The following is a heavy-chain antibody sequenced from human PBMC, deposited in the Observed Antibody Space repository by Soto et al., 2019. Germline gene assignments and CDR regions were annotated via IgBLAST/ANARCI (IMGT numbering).Heavy chain of an antibody. D-gene: IGHD3-22*01. Sequence: SVKVSCKASGGTFSSYTISWVRQAPGQGLEWMGRIIPILGTANYAQKFQGRVTITADESTSTAYMELSSLRSEDTAVYYCARALLHYYDSSGYPGFDYWG. CDR1: GGTFSSYT. CDR2: IIPILGTA. V-gene: IGHV1-69*08. CDR3: ARALLHYYDSSGYPGFDY. J-gene: IGHJ4*01.